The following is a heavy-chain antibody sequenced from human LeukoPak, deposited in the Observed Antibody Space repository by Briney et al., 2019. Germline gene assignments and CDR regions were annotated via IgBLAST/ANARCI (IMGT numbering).Heavy chain of an antibody. CDR2: ISSNGSST. CDR1: GFTFSSYA. CDR3: ARAGRIAVAGGGYAFDI. J-gene: IGHJ3*02. D-gene: IGHD6-19*01. V-gene: IGHV3-64*01. Sequence: PGGSLRLSCAASGFTFSSYAMHWVRQAPGKGLEYVSAISSNGSSTYYANSVKGRFTISRDNSKNTLYLQMGSLRAEDMAVYYCARAGRIAVAGGGYAFDIWGQGTMVTVSS.